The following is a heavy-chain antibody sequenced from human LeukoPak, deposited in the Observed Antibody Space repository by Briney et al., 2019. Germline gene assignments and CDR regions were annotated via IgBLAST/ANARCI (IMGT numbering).Heavy chain of an antibody. CDR2: ISYDGSNK. D-gene: IGHD5-12*01. J-gene: IGHJ5*02. V-gene: IGHV3-30-3*01. CDR3: ARGRGVDLASWLDP. Sequence: GGSLTLSCAASGFTFSSYAKHWVRQAPGKGLEWVAVISYDGSNKYYADSVKGRFTISTDNTKNTLYLQMNSLRAEGTAVYYCARGRGVDLASWLDPWGQGTLVTVSS. CDR1: GFTFSSYA.